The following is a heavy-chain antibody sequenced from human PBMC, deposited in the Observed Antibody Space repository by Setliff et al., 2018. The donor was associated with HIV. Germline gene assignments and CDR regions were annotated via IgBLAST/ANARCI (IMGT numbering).Heavy chain of an antibody. CDR1: GGSINTSSYY. CDR2: IYHDGTT. D-gene: IGHD4-17*01. CDR3: VRDDYGYNGKGFDY. J-gene: IGHJ4*02. Sequence: SETLSLTCSVSGGSINTSSYYWAWVRQPPGNELEWIGSIYHDGTTHYRSSLRSRAAISIDTSKNQISLKLSSVTAADTAVYYCVRDDYGYNGKGFDYWGPGTLVTVS. V-gene: IGHV4-39*07.